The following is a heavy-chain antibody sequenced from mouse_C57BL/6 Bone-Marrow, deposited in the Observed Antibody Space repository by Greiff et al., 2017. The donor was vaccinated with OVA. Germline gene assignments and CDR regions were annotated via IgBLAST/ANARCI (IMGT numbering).Heavy chain of an antibody. J-gene: IGHJ3*01. CDR3: AREGSSGPLFAY. CDR1: GYSITSGYY. Sequence: EVQLQQSGPGLVKPSQSLSLTCSVTGYSITSGYYWNWIRQFPGNKLEWMGYISYDGSNNYNPSLKNRISITRDTSKNQFFLKLNSVTTEDTATYYCAREGSSGPLFAYWGQGTLVTVSA. V-gene: IGHV3-6*01. CDR2: ISYDGSN. D-gene: IGHD3-2*02.